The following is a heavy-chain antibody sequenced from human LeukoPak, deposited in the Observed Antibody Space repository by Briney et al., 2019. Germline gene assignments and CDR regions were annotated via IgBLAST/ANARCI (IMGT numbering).Heavy chain of an antibody. CDR1: GFTFSRYG. Sequence: PGRSLILSCAASGFTFSRYGMHWVRQPPGKGLEWVAVIWFDGSNEYYADSVKGRFTISRDNSKNSLYLQMNSLRAEDTAVYYCARSVTGTLDYWGQGTLVTVSS. CDR2: IWFDGSNE. CDR3: ARSVTGTLDY. J-gene: IGHJ4*02. V-gene: IGHV3-33*01. D-gene: IGHD7-27*01.